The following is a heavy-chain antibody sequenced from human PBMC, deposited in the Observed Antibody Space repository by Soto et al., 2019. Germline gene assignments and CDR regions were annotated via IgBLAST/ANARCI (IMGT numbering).Heavy chain of an antibody. CDR2: TYYRSKWYS. D-gene: IGHD6-19*01. Sequence: SQTLSLTCAISGDSVSSTSAAWSWIRQSPSRGLEWLGRTYYRSKWYSDYAVSVKSRITINPDTSKNQFSLQLNSVTPEDTAVYYCARGSYYSGWVWGQGTLVAVSS. V-gene: IGHV6-1*01. CDR1: GDSVSSTSAA. J-gene: IGHJ1*01. CDR3: ARGSYYSGWV.